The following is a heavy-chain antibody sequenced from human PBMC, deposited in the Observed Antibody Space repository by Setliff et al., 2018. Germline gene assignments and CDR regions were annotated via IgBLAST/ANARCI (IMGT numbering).Heavy chain of an antibody. CDR1: GLSYINDW. CDR3: TRDVYDFRTGEADP. V-gene: IGHV3-7*01. Sequence: LRLSCTASGLSYINDWVSWVRQAPGKGLEWLASINPHGSEKYYADSVKGRFTISRDNAKNSLYLQMNSLRAEDTAVYYCTRDVYDFRTGEADPWGQGTLVTVSS. CDR2: INPHGSEK. J-gene: IGHJ5*02. D-gene: IGHD3-3*01.